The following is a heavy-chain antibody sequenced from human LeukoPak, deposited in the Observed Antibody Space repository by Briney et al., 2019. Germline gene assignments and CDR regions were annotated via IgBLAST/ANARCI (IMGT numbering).Heavy chain of an antibody. D-gene: IGHD1-26*01. Sequence: PSETLSLTCAVSGGSISSGGYSWSWIRQPPGKGLEWIGYIYHSGSTYYNPSLKSRVTISVDRSKNQFSLKLSSVTAADTAVYYCARRLRPSTFDYWSQGTLVTVSS. J-gene: IGHJ4*02. V-gene: IGHV4-30-2*02. CDR3: ARRLRPSTFDY. CDR1: GGSISSGGYS. CDR2: IYHSGST.